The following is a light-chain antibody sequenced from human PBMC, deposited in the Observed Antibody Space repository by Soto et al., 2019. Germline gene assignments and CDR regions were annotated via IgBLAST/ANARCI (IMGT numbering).Light chain of an antibody. CDR1: QSVSSSY. V-gene: IGKV3-20*01. CDR2: GAS. J-gene: IGKJ3*01. CDR3: QQYGDSVFT. Sequence: ELVLTQSTGTLSLSPGERATLSCRASQSVSSSYLAWYQQKPGQAPRLLIYGASSRATGIPDRFSGSGSGTDFTLTISRLEPEDFAVYYCQQYGDSVFTFVPGTKVDIK.